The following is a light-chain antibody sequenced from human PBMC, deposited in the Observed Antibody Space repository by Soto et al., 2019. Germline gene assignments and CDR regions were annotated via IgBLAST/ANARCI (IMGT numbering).Light chain of an antibody. CDR2: GAS. V-gene: IGKV3-20*01. CDR1: QSVSSNY. J-gene: IGKJ2*01. Sequence: EIVLTQSPGTLSLSPGERATLSCRASQSVSSNYLAWYQQKPGQAPRLLIYGASSRAIDIPDRFSGSGSGTDFTLTISRLEPEDFAVYYCQQYGSSPPDTFGQGTKLEIK. CDR3: QQYGSSPPDT.